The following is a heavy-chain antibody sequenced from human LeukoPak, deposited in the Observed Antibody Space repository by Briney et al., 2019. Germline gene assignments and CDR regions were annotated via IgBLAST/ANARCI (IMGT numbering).Heavy chain of an antibody. D-gene: IGHD5-12*01. J-gene: IGHJ4*02. CDR2: ISSRDNYI. CDR3: AREQWFRLEY. V-gene: IGHV3-11*01. CDR1: GFSVSDYY. Sequence: GGSLRLSCAASGFSVSDYYMNWVRQAPGKGLGWISYISSRDNYIYYADSVKGRFTISMDNANNSLYLQLNSLRAEDTAVYYCAREQWFRLEYWGQGILVTVSS.